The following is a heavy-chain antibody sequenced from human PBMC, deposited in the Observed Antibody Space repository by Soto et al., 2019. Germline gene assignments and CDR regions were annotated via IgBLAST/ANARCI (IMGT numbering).Heavy chain of an antibody. CDR3: ARDPLHLVSRYMDV. V-gene: IGHV4-31*03. CDR2: IYYSGST. CDR1: GGSISSGGYY. D-gene: IGHD2-8*01. Sequence: SETLSLTCTVSGGSISSGGYYWSWIRQHPGKGLEWIGYIYYSGSTYYNPSLKSRVTISVDTSKNQFSLKLSSVTAADTAVYYCARDPLHLVSRYMDVWGKGTTVTVSS. J-gene: IGHJ6*03.